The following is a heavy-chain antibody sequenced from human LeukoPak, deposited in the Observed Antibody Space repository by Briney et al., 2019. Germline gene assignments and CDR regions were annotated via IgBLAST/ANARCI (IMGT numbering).Heavy chain of an antibody. Sequence: PGGSLRLSCAASGFTFSSSAMSWVRQAPGKGLEWVSGISGSGGSTYYADSVRGRFTISRDNSKFTLYMQMNSLRAEDTAVYYCARVRAGYCTSTSCYTGMDVWGQGTTVTVSS. CDR3: ARVRAGYCTSTSCYTGMDV. CDR1: GFTFSSSA. D-gene: IGHD2-2*01. J-gene: IGHJ6*02. CDR2: ISGSGGST. V-gene: IGHV3-23*01.